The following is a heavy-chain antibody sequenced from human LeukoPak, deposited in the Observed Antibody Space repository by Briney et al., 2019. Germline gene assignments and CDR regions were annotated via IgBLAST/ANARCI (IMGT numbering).Heavy chain of an antibody. V-gene: IGHV3-9*03. D-gene: IGHD2-15*01. CDR2: ISWNSGSI. Sequence: GGSLRLSCAASGFTFDDYAMHWVRQAPGRGLEWVSGISWNSGSIGYADSVKGRFTISRDNATNSLYLQMNSLRAEDMALYYCAKDSGGWSYAFDIWGQGTMVTVSS. J-gene: IGHJ3*02. CDR1: GFTFDDYA. CDR3: AKDSGGWSYAFDI.